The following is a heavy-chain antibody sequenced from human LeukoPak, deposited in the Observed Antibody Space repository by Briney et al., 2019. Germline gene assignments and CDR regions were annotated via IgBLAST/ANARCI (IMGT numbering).Heavy chain of an antibody. CDR1: GFTFTSSA. J-gene: IGHJ4*02. Sequence: ASVKVSCKASGFTFTSSAVQWMRQARGQRLEWIGWIVVGSGNTNYAQKFQERVTITRDMSTSTAYMELRSLRSDDTAVYYCARGLTSGSGSYPFDYWGQGTLVTVSS. V-gene: IGHV1-58*01. D-gene: IGHD3-10*01. CDR2: IVVGSGNT. CDR3: ARGLTSGSGSYPFDY.